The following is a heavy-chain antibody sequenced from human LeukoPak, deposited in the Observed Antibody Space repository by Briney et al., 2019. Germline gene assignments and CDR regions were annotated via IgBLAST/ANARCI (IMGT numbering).Heavy chain of an antibody. V-gene: IGHV4-30-4*01. D-gene: IGHD3-3*01. CDR1: GGSISSGDYY. CDR2: ISYSGST. Sequence: SETLSLTCTVSGGSISSGDYYWSWIRQPPGKGLEWIGYISYSGSTYYNPSLKSRVTISVDRSKNQFSLKLSSVTAADTAVYYCARGYDDSGAFDYWGQGTLVTVSS. CDR3: ARGYDDSGAFDY. J-gene: IGHJ4*02.